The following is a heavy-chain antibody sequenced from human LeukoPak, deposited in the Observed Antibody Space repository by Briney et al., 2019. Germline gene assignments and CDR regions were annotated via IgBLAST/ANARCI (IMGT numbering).Heavy chain of an antibody. V-gene: IGHV1-8*01. J-gene: IGHJ5*02. CDR2: MNPHSANA. CDR3: ARIPHRVPHNWFDP. CDR1: GYTFTSYD. D-gene: IGHD2-2*01. Sequence: ASVKVSCTASGYTFTSYDINWVRQAAGQGLEWMGWMNPHSANAGYAQKFQGRVTMTRDTSISTAYMELSSLRSDDTAVYYCARIPHRVPHNWFDPWGQGTLVTVSS.